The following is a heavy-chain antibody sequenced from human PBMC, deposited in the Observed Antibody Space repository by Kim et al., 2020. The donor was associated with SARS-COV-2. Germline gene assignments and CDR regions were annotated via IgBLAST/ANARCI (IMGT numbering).Heavy chain of an antibody. Sequence: FQGRVTITADESTSTAYMELSSLRSEDTAVYYCARGIPDYGDYGRDYFDYWGQGTLVTVSS. CDR3: ARGIPDYGDYGRDYFDY. D-gene: IGHD4-17*01. V-gene: IGHV1-69*01. J-gene: IGHJ4*02.